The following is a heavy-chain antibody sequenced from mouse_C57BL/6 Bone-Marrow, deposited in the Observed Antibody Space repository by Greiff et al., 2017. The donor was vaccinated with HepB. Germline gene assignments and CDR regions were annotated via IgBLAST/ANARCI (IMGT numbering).Heavy chain of an antibody. D-gene: IGHD1-1*01. Sequence: EVQLVESGGGLVKPGGSLKLSCAASGFTFSSYAMSWVRQTPEKRLEWVATISDGGSYTYYPDNVKGRVTISRDNAKNNLYLQMSHLKSEDTAMYYGARESCFYGSSYAMDYWGQGTSVTVSS. CDR1: GFTFSSYA. CDR2: ISDGGSYT. J-gene: IGHJ4*01. CDR3: ARESCFYGSSYAMDY. V-gene: IGHV5-4*01.